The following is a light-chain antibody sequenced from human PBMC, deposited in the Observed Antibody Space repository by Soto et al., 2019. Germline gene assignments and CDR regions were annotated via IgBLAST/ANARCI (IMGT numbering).Light chain of an antibody. J-gene: IGKJ1*01. CDR3: QQYYATPCT. Sequence: DIVMTQSPDSLAVSLGERATINCKSSQSVLYSSNNKNYLAWYQQKLGQSPRLLIHWASARESGVPDRFSGSGSGTDFTLTISSLQAEDVAVYYCQQYYATPCTFGKGTKVDIK. CDR2: WAS. V-gene: IGKV4-1*01. CDR1: QSVLYSSNNKNY.